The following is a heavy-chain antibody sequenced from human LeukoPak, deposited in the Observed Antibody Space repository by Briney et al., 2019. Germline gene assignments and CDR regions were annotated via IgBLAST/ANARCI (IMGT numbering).Heavy chain of an antibody. Sequence: GGSLRLSCEGSGFTFSSYSMIWVRQAPGKGLEWVSSIRGDSTETRHADSLMGRFTISRDNAKNSLYLQMNRLRAEDTALYYCAKDMRYYDSSGYFYYMDVWGKGTTVTVSS. CDR3: AKDMRYYDSSGYFYYMDV. J-gene: IGHJ6*03. CDR1: GFTFSSYS. D-gene: IGHD3-22*01. CDR2: IRGDSTET. V-gene: IGHV3-21*04.